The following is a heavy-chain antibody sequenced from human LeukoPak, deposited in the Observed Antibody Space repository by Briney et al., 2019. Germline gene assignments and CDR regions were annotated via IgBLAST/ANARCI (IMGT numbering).Heavy chain of an antibody. J-gene: IGHJ4*02. Sequence: SQTLSLTCTVSGGSISSGGYYWSWIRQHPGKGLEWIGYIYYSGSTYYNPSLKSRVTISVDTSKNQFSLKLSSVTAADTAVYYCARERCSSTSCPPGGRGYSYGSYYFDYWGQGTLVTVSS. CDR1: GGSISSGGYY. CDR3: ARERCSSTSCPPGGRGYSYGSYYFDY. D-gene: IGHD2-2*01. V-gene: IGHV4-31*03. CDR2: IYYSGST.